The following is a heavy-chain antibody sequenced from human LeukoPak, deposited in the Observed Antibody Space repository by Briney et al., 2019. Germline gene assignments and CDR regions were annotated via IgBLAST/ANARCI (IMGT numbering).Heavy chain of an antibody. CDR3: ARAEKAVTGTLDA. V-gene: IGHV4-59*01. CDR1: GDSIINYY. J-gene: IGHJ5*02. CDR2: MYNRGST. Sequence: ASETLPLTCTVSGDSIINYYWSWIRQSPGKELEWIGYMYNRGSTIYNPSLKSRVTISTDTSKNQFSLRLTSVTAADTAVYYCARAEKAVTGTLDAWGQGTLITVSS. D-gene: IGHD6-19*01.